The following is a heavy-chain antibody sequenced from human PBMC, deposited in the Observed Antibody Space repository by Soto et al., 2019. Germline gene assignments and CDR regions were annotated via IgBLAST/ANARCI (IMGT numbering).Heavy chain of an antibody. CDR2: IFNRGTT. CDR1: GGSISSSTYY. CDR3: SSHLTYGYFDL. V-gene: IGHV4-39*01. Sequence: QLQLQESGPGLVKPSETLSLTCTVSGGSISSSTYYWGWIRQSPGKGLEWIATIFNRGTTYYNPSLQSEVTISVDTPKNQFSLKLSSVTAVDTDVYYCSSHLTYGYFDLWGRGTLVPVSS. D-gene: IGHD3-9*01. J-gene: IGHJ2*01.